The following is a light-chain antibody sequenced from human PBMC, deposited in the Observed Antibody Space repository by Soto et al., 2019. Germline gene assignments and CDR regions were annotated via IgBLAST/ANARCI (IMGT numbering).Light chain of an antibody. CDR1: SSDIGAFNY. CDR3: SSYAGSKGPYYV. Sequence: QSALTQPASVSGSPGQSVTISCTGTSSDIGAFNYVSWYQHHPGKAPKLMIYGVANRPSGVSNRFSGSKSGNTASLTVSGLQAEDEADYYCSSYAGSKGPYYVFGTGTKLTVL. V-gene: IGLV2-14*01. CDR2: GVA. J-gene: IGLJ1*01.